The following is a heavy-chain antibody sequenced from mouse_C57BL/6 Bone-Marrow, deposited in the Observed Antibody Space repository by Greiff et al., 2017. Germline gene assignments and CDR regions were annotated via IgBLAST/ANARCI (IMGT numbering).Heavy chain of an antibody. CDR2: IYPGGGYT. V-gene: IGHV1-63*01. Sequence: LVESGAELVRPGTSVKMSCKASGYTFTNYWIGWAKQRPGHGLEWIGDIYPGGGYTNYNEKFKGKATLTADKSSSTAYMQFSSLTSEDSAIYYCARSITTVVPPYWYFDVWGTGTTVTVSS. CDR3: ARSITTVVPPYWYFDV. J-gene: IGHJ1*03. CDR1: GYTFTNYW. D-gene: IGHD1-1*01.